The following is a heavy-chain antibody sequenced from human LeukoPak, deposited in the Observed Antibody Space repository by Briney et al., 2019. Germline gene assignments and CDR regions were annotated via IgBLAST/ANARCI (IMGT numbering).Heavy chain of an antibody. V-gene: IGHV3-33*01. CDR1: GFTFSSYG. J-gene: IGHJ2*01. D-gene: IGHD4-23*01. CDR2: IWYDGSNK. CDR3: ARGGRTNSHWYFDL. Sequence: GGSLRLSCAASGFTFSSYGMHWVRQAPGKGLEWVAVIWYDGSNKYYADSVKGRFTISRDNSKNTLDLQMNSLRAEDTAVYYCARGGRTNSHWYFDLWGRGTLVTVSS.